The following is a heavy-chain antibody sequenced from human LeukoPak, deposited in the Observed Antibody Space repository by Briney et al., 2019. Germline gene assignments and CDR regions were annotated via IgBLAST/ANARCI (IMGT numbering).Heavy chain of an antibody. CDR3: ARFGSGWYYFDN. CDR2: INHSGST. V-gene: IGHV4-34*01. CDR1: GGSFSGYY. D-gene: IGHD6-19*01. J-gene: IGHJ4*02. Sequence: SETLSLTCAVYGGSFSGYYWSWIRQPPGKGLEWIGEINHSGSTNYNPSLKSRVTISVDTSRNQFSLKLSSVTAADTAVYYCARFGSGWYYFDNWGQGTLVTVSS.